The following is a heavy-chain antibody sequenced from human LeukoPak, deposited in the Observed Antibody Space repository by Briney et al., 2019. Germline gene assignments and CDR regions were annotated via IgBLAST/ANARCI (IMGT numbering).Heavy chain of an antibody. CDR2: MNPNSGYT. CDR1: GYSFTSYD. V-gene: IGHV1-8*01. J-gene: IGHJ5*02. Sequence: VASVKVSCKASGYSFTSYDINWVRQATGQGLEWMGWMNPNSGYTGYAQRFQGRITMTRNTSISTVYMELSSLRFEDVAIYYCARMTYDGSGPNPNWFDPWGQGTLVTVSS. CDR3: ARMTYDGSGPNPNWFDP. D-gene: IGHD3-22*01.